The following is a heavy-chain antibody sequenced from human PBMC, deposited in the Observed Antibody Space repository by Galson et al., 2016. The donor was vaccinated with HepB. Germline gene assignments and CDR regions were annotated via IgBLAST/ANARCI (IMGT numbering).Heavy chain of an antibody. CDR1: GFTFGHYA. V-gene: IGHV3-9*01. D-gene: IGHD3-3*01. CDR2: ISWNSDSI. CDR3: ATHMGRYDYWSGYKSHYYYGLDV. Sequence: SLRLSCAASGFTFGHYAMHWVRQAPGKGLEWVSGISWNSDSIGYADSVKGRFTISRDNAENSLFLRMNSLRVEDTAVYYCATHMGRYDYWSGYKSHYYYGLDVWGQGTTVTVSS. J-gene: IGHJ6*02.